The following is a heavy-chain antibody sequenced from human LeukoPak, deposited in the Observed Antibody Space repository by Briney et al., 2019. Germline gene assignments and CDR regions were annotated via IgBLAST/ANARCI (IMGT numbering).Heavy chain of an antibody. J-gene: IGHJ5*02. D-gene: IGHD3-10*01. CDR2: ISAYNGNT. Sequence: ASVKVSCKASGYTFTSYGISWVRQAPGQGLEWLGWISAYNGNTNYAQELQGRVTITRDTSASTAYMELSSLRSEDMAVYYCARDTARGVIHWFDPWGQGTLVTVSS. CDR3: ARDTARGVIHWFDP. V-gene: IGHV1-18*03. CDR1: GYTFTSYG.